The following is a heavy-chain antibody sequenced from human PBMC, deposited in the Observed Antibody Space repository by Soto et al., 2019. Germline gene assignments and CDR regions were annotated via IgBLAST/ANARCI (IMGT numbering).Heavy chain of an antibody. CDR2: VDYSGTA. CDR3: ARITGRHLDY. D-gene: IGHD1-20*01. V-gene: IGHV4-39*01. CDR1: SGSISVTNVF. Sequence: SETLSLTCTVSSGSISVTNVFWGWVRQPPGKGLEWIGNVDYSGTAYFSPSLATRVTFHVDTSKNQFSLTLYSVTAADTAVYYCARITGRHLDYWGQGILVTVPQ. J-gene: IGHJ4*02.